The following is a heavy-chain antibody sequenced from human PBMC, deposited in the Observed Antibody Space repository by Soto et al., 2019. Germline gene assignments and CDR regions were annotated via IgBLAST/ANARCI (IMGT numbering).Heavy chain of an antibody. CDR3: AKGGHYSAFDP. D-gene: IGHD3-10*01. V-gene: IGHV3-23*01. CDR2: ISGHGDET. CDR1: GFTFGHSA. Sequence: EVHLLESGGGLLQPGGSLRLSCVTSGFTFGHSAKTWVRQAPGKGLEWVSTISGHGDETYYADSVKGRFIICGDSYRNTVYLEMNSLRTEDTAVYYCAKGGHYSAFDPWGQGVLVTVSS. J-gene: IGHJ5*02.